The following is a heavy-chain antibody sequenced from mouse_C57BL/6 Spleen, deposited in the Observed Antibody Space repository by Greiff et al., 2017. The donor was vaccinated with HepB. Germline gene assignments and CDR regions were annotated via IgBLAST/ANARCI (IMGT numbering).Heavy chain of an antibody. D-gene: IGHD2-4*01. CDR2: IYPGSGNT. J-gene: IGHJ2*01. CDR3: ARHDYEGGVYYFDY. V-gene: IGHV1-76*01. Sequence: VQLQQSGAELVRPGASVKLSCKASGYTFTDYYINWVKQRPGQGLEWIARIYPGSGNTYYNEKFKGKATLTAEKSSSTAYMQLSSLTSEDSAVYFSARHDYEGGVYYFDYWGQGTTLTVSS. CDR1: GYTFTDYY.